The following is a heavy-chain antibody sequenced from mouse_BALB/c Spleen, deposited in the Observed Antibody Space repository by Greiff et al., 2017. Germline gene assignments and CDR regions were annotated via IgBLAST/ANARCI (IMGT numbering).Heavy chain of an antibody. CDR1: GFNIKDYY. V-gene: IGHV14-4*02. D-gene: IGHD2-4*01. J-gene: IGHJ4*01. CDR3: NAWGSTMITTGAMDY. CDR2: IDPENGDT. Sequence: LVESGAELVRSGASVKLSCTASGFNIKDYYMHWVKQRPEQGLEWIGWIDPENGDTEYAPKFQGKATMTADTSSNTAYLQLSSLTSEDTAVYYCNAWGSTMITTGAMDYWGQGTSVTVSS.